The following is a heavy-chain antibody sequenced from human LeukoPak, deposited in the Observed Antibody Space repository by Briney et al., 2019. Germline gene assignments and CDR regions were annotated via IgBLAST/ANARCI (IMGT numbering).Heavy chain of an antibody. CDR2: ISSNGGST. Sequence: GGSVRLSCAASGFTFSSYAMHWVRQAPGKGLEYVSAISSNGGSTYYANSVKGRFTISRDNSKNTLYLQMGSLRAEDMAVYYCARGVNYYDSSGYYLNWFDPWGQGTLVTVSS. CDR1: GFTFSSYA. J-gene: IGHJ5*02. D-gene: IGHD3-22*01. V-gene: IGHV3-64*01. CDR3: ARGVNYYDSSGYYLNWFDP.